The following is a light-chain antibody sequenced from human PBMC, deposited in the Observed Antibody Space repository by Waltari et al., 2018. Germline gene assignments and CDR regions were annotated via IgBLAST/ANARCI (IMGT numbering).Light chain of an antibody. J-gene: IGKJ4*01. Sequence: EIVLTQSPGTLSLSPGERATLSCRASQSVLHNYLAWYQQKPGQPPRLLIYGAYNRATGVPDRFSGSGSGTDFTLTISRLEPEDFAVYYCQQYASPPPLTFGGGAKVEIK. V-gene: IGKV3-20*01. CDR1: QSVLHNY. CDR3: QQYASPPPLT. CDR2: GAY.